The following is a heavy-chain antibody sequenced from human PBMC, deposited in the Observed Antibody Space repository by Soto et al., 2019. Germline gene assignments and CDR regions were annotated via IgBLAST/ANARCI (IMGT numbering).Heavy chain of an antibody. CDR3: ERPGYSNYGPGVDV. Sequence: EVQLVESGGGLVQPGGSLRLSCAASGFTFSVYWMHWVRQAPGKGLVWVSRIDSDGSTTSYADSVKGRFTISRDNAKSTLYLQMNSLRAEDKAVYYCERPGYSNYGPGVDVWGQGTTVTVSS. CDR2: IDSDGSTT. V-gene: IGHV3-74*01. D-gene: IGHD4-4*01. CDR1: GFTFSVYW. J-gene: IGHJ6*02.